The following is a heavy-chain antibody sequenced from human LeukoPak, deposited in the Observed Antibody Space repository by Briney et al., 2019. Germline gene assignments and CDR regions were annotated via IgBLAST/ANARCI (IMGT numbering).Heavy chain of an antibody. Sequence: RPGGSQRLSCVASGFTFSSYWMSWVRQAPGKGLECVADIKQDGGEKYYVDSVKGRFTISRDNAKNSLYLQMNSLRVEDTAVYYCARGKSGSYGTKGYWGQGTLVTVSS. D-gene: IGHD1-26*01. J-gene: IGHJ4*02. V-gene: IGHV3-7*01. CDR2: IKQDGGEK. CDR1: GFTFSSYW. CDR3: ARGKSGSYGTKGY.